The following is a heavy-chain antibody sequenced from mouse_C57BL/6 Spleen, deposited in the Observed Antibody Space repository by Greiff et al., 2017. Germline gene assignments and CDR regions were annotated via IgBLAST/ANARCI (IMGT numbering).Heavy chain of an antibody. CDR2: IHPSDSDA. CDR3: APYDYGFAY. Sequence: QVQLQQPGAELVKPGASVTVSCPSSGYTFTRYWMRLVWQRPGQGLDWIWRIHPSDSDANYNQKFKGKATLTVDKSSSTAYMQLSSLTSEDSAVYYGAPYDYGFAYWGQGTLVTVSA. J-gene: IGHJ3*01. D-gene: IGHD2-4*01. V-gene: IGHV1-74*01. CDR1: GYTFTRYW.